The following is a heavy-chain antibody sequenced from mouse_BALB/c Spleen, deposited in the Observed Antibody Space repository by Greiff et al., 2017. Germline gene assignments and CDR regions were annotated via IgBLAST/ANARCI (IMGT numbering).Heavy chain of an antibody. D-gene: IGHD2-10*02. CDR1: GFNIKDTY. CDR2: IDPANGNT. CDR3: ARRKYGNYYAMDY. J-gene: IGHJ4*01. Sequence: SGAELVKPGASVKLSCTASGFNIKDTYMHWVKQRPEQGLEWIGRIDPANGNTKYDPKFQGKATITADTSSNTAYLQLSSLTSEDTAVYYCARRKYGNYYAMDYWGQGTSVTVSS. V-gene: IGHV14-3*02.